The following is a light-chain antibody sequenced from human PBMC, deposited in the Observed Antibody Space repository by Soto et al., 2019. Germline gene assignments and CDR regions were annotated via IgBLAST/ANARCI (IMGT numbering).Light chain of an antibody. CDR2: EVT. Sequence: SALTQPASVSASPGQSITLSCTGTSSDVGNYDFVSWYQQHPGKAPKLIIYEVTNRPSGVSSRFSGSKSGNTASLTISGLRSEDEAAYYCSSYTTSTTLFYVFGTGTKVTVL. CDR1: SSDVGNYDF. J-gene: IGLJ1*01. V-gene: IGLV2-14*01. CDR3: SSYTTSTTLFYV.